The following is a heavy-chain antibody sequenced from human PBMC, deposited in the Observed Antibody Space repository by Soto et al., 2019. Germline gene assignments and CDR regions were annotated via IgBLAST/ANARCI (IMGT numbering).Heavy chain of an antibody. CDR1: GFTFSSSV. CDR3: AKDRFYDSGGSLGGFDP. Sequence: QVQLVESGGGVVQPGRSLRLSCAASGFTFSSSVMHWVRQAPGKGLEWVAVISYDGNYKFDADSVKGRFTISRDNSKNTLYLQMNNLRPEDTAMYYCAKDRFYDSGGSLGGFDPWGQGTLVTVSS. J-gene: IGHJ5*02. V-gene: IGHV3-30*18. D-gene: IGHD3-22*01. CDR2: ISYDGNYK.